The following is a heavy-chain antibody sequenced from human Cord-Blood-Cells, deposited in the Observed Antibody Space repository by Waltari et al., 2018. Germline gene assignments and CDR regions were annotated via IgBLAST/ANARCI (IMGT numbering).Heavy chain of an antibody. V-gene: IGHV3-73*02. CDR2: IRSKANSYAT. J-gene: IGHJ4*02. CDR1: GFTFSGSA. D-gene: IGHD3-10*01. Sequence: EVQLVESGGGLVQPGGSLKLSCAASGFTFSGSAMHWVRQASGKGLEWVGRIRSKANSYATAYAASVKGRFTISRDDSKNTAYLQMNSLKTEDTAVYYCTRYGSGSYYDYWGQGTLVTVSS. CDR3: TRYGSGSYYDY.